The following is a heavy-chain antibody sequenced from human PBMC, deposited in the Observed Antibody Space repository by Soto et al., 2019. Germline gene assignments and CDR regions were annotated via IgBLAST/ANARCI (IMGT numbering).Heavy chain of an antibody. CDR2: IYWDDDK. CDR3: AQYSGNVALDY. CDR1: GFSLSTSGVG. J-gene: IGHJ4*02. Sequence: QVTLKESGPPLVKPTQTLTLTCTFSGFSLSTSGVGVGWIRQPPGKALDWLALIYWDDDKRYSPSLKSRLTITKDTSKNQVVLTMTNMDPVDTAKDYCAQYSGNVALDYWGQGTLVTVSS. V-gene: IGHV2-5*02. D-gene: IGHD5-12*01.